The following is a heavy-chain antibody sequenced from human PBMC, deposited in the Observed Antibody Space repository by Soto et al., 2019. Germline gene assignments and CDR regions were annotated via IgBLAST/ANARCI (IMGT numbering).Heavy chain of an antibody. CDR1: GGSISNFY. CDR3: ARDLRRYSYGYDAFDI. Sequence: SETLSLTCTVSGGSISNFYWSWIRQPPGKGLEWMGYISYSGSTNYNPSLKSRITISVDTSKNQFSLKLTSVTAADAAVYYCARDLRRYSYGYDAFDIWGQGTMVTVSS. CDR2: ISYSGST. D-gene: IGHD5-18*01. J-gene: IGHJ3*02. V-gene: IGHV4-59*01.